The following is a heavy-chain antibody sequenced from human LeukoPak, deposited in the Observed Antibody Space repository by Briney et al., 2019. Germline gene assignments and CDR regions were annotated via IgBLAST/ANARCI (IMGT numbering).Heavy chain of an antibody. D-gene: IGHD6-19*01. V-gene: IGHV1-46*01. CDR3: ARELYPYSSDYDY. CDR1: GYTFTSYY. J-gene: IGHJ4*02. CDR2: IIASGGST. Sequence: ASVKVSCKASGYTFTSYYMHWVRQAPGQGLEWMGVIIASGGSTIYAQKFQGRVTMTRDTSTSTIYMELSSLRSEDTAVYYCARELYPYSSDYDYWGQGTLVTVSS.